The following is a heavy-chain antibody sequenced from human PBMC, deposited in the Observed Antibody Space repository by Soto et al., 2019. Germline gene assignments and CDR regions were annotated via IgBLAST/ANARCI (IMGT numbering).Heavy chain of an antibody. CDR1: GGSISSYY. V-gene: IGHV4-59*01. D-gene: IGHD1-7*01. J-gene: IGHJ6*03. CDR3: ARGTTGYYYYYMDV. Sequence: SETLSLTCTVSGGSISSYYWSWIRQPPGKGLEWIGYIYYSGSTNYNPSLKSRVTISVDTSKNQFSLKLSSVTAADTAVYYCARGTTGYYYYYMDVWGKGTTVTVSS. CDR2: IYYSGST.